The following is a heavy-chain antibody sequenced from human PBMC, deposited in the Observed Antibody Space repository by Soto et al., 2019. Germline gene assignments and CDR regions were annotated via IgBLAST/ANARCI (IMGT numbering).Heavy chain of an antibody. V-gene: IGHV3-21*01. J-gene: IGHJ3*02. Sequence: EVQLVESGGGLVKPGGSLRLSCAAYGFTFSSYSMNWVRQAPGKGLEWVSSISSSSSYIYYADSVKGRFTISRDNAKNSLYLQMNSLRAEDTAVYYCARVLDIVVVPAANYAFDIWGQGTMVTVSS. CDR1: GFTFSSYS. CDR2: ISSSSSYI. CDR3: ARVLDIVVVPAANYAFDI. D-gene: IGHD2-2*03.